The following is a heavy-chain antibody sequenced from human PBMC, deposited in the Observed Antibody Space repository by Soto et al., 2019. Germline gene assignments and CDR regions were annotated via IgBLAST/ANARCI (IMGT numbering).Heavy chain of an antibody. CDR3: SSGPYYDILTGYYPRALDY. Sequence: GGSLRLSCAASGFTFSSYGMHWVRQAPGKGLEWVAVIWYDGSNKYYADSVKGRFTISRDNSKNTLYLQMNSLRAEDTAVYYCSSGPYYDILTGYYPRALDYWGQGTLVTVSS. D-gene: IGHD3-9*01. V-gene: IGHV3-33*01. J-gene: IGHJ4*02. CDR1: GFTFSSYG. CDR2: IWYDGSNK.